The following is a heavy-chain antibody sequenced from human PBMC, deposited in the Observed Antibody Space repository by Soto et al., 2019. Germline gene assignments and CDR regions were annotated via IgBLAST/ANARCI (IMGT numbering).Heavy chain of an antibody. J-gene: IGHJ5*02. CDR2: ISAYNGNT. V-gene: IGHV1-18*01. D-gene: IGHD2-15*01. CDR1: GYTFTSYG. CDR3: ARVYCSGGSCYLANWFDP. Sequence: QVQLVQSGAEAKKPGASVKVSCKASGYTFTSYGISWVRQAPGQGLEWMGWISAYNGNTNYAQKLQGRVTMTTDTSTSTAYMELRSLRSDDTAVYYCARVYCSGGSCYLANWFDPWGQGTLVTVSS.